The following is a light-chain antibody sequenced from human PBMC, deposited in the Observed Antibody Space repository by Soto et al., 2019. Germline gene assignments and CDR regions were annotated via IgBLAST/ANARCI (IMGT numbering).Light chain of an antibody. CDR3: QQTYTIPWT. CDR2: SAT. CDR1: QSFSNY. J-gene: IGKJ1*01. V-gene: IGKV1-39*01. Sequence: DIQMTQSPSSVSASVGDRVTITCRTSQSFSNYLAWYQHRPGKAPKLLIYSATVLQSGVPSRFSGSGSGTDFTLTISRLQPEDSAPYYCQQTYTIPWTFGQGTRVEIK.